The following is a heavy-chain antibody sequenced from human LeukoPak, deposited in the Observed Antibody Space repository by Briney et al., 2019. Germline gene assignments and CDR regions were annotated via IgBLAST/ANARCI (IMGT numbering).Heavy chain of an antibody. Sequence: ASVKVSCKASGYTFTGYYMHWVRQAPGQGLEWMGWINPNSGGTNYAQKFQGRVTMTRDTSISTAYMGLSRLRSDDTAVYYCARNRLGTTILDYWGQGTLVTVSS. CDR2: INPNSGGT. CDR1: GYTFTGYY. V-gene: IGHV1-2*02. CDR3: ARNRLGTTILDY. J-gene: IGHJ4*02. D-gene: IGHD1-7*01.